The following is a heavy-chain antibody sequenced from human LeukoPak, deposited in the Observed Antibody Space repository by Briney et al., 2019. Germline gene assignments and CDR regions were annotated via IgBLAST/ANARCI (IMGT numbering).Heavy chain of an antibody. V-gene: IGHV4-30-4*08. CDR3: ARGPTTVTTFGGSRPDFDY. D-gene: IGHD4-17*01. Sequence: SSHTVSLTCTLSIRSHNKRHDHGPSIPQPPGKVVQRIVYIYYNRSPYYNPSPKSRVTISVDTSKNQFSLKLSSVTAAVTAVYYCARGPTTVTTFGGSRPDFDYWGQGTMVTVSS. J-gene: IGHJ4*02. CDR1: IRSHNKRHDH. CDR2: IYYNRSP.